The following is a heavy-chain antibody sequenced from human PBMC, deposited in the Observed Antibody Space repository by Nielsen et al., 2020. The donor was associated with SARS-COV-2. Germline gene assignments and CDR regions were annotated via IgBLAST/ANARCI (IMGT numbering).Heavy chain of an antibody. D-gene: IGHD5-24*01. V-gene: IGHV1-2*04. J-gene: IGHJ4*02. CDR3: ARSGKRWLHQPFDY. CDR1: GYTFTGYY. Sequence: ASVKVSCKASGYTFTGYYMHWVRQAPGQGLEWMGWINPNSGGTNYAQKFQGWVTMTRDTSISTAYMELSRLRSDDTAVYYCARSGKRWLHQPFDYWGQGTLVTVSS. CDR2: INPNSGGT.